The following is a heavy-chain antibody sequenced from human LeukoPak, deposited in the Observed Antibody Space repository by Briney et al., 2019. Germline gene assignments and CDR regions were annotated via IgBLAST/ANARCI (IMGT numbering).Heavy chain of an antibody. V-gene: IGHV4-59*01. CDR3: ARVATLRFLEWSNWFDP. J-gene: IGHJ5*02. CDR1: GGSISSYY. D-gene: IGHD3-3*01. Sequence: SETLSLTCTVSGGSISSYYWSWIRQPPGKGLEWIGYIYYSGSTNYNPSLKSRVTISVDTSKNQFSLKLSSVTAADTAVYYCARVATLRFLEWSNWFDPWGQGTLVTVSS. CDR2: IYYSGST.